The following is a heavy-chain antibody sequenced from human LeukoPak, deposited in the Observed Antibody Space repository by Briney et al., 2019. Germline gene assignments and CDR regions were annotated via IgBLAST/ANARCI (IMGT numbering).Heavy chain of an antibody. D-gene: IGHD3-9*01. Sequence: KPSETLSLTCTVSGGSISSGDYYWSWIRQPPGKGLEWIGYIYYSGSTYYNPSLKSRVTISVDTSKNQFSLKLSSVTAADTAVYYCARSYYDILTGPGGFDIWGQGTMVTVSS. CDR2: IYYSGST. V-gene: IGHV4-30-4*01. J-gene: IGHJ3*02. CDR3: ARSYYDILTGPGGFDI. CDR1: GGSISSGDYY.